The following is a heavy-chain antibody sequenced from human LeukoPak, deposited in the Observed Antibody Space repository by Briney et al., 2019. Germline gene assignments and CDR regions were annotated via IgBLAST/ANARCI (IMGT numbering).Heavy chain of an antibody. D-gene: IGHD2-2*01. CDR3: AREDCSSTSCYASQGNWFDP. J-gene: IGHJ5*02. CDR1: GGTFSGYA. Sequence: SVKVSCKASGGTFSGYAISWVRQAPGQGLEWMGGIIPIFGTANYAQKFQGRVTITADESTSTAYMELSSLRSEDTAVYYCAREDCSSTSCYASQGNWFDPWGQGTLVTVSS. CDR2: IIPIFGTA. V-gene: IGHV1-69*13.